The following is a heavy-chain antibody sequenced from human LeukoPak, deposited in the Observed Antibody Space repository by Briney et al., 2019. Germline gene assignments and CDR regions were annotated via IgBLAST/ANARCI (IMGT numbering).Heavy chain of an antibody. V-gene: IGHV3-23*01. Sequence: GGSLRLSCAASGFTFSSYAMSWVRQAPGKGLEWVSAISGSGGSTYYADSVKGRFTISRDNSKNTLYLQMNSLRAEDTAVYYCAFHIVVVVAATTPLYWGQGTLVTVSS. CDR1: GFTFSSYA. J-gene: IGHJ4*02. D-gene: IGHD2-15*01. CDR2: ISGSGGST. CDR3: AFHIVVVVAATTPLY.